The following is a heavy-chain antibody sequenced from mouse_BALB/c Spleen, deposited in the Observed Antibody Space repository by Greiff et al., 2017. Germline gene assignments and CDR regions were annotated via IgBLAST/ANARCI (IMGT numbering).Heavy chain of an antibody. CDR2: ISSGGSYT. Sequence: VQLVESGGGLVKPGGSLKLSCAASGFTFSSYTMSWVRQTPEKRLEWVATISSGGSYTYYPDSVKGRFTISRDNAKNTLYLQMSSLKSEDTAMYYCTRDGTVVATPYYYAMDYGGQGTSVTVSS. CDR3: TRDGTVVATPYYYAMDY. V-gene: IGHV5-6-4*01. CDR1: GFTFSSYT. J-gene: IGHJ4*01. D-gene: IGHD1-1*01.